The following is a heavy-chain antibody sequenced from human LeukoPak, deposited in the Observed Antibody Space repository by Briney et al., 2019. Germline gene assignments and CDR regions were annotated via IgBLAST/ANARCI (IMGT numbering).Heavy chain of an antibody. J-gene: IGHJ4*02. D-gene: IGHD6-19*01. CDR3: TKEIIAVPGNYFDY. CDR1: GFTFSSYW. CDR2: INSDGSST. V-gene: IGHV3-74*01. Sequence: GGSLRLSCAASGFTFSSYWMHWVRQAPGKGLVWVSRINSDGSSTSYADSVKGRFTISRDNSKNTLYLQMNSLRAEDTAVYYCTKEIIAVPGNYFDYWGQGTLVTVSS.